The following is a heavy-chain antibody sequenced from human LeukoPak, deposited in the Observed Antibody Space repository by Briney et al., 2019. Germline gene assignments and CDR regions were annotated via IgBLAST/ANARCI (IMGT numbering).Heavy chain of an antibody. CDR3: AKMPYYDFWSGYPYYFDY. D-gene: IGHD3-3*01. Sequence: GGSLRLSCAASGFTFSSYAMSWVRQAPGKGLEWVSAISGSGGSTYYADSAKGRFTISRDNSKNTLYLQMNSLRAEDTAVYYCAKMPYYDFWSGYPYYFDYWGQGTLVTVSS. J-gene: IGHJ4*02. CDR2: ISGSGGST. V-gene: IGHV3-23*01. CDR1: GFTFSSYA.